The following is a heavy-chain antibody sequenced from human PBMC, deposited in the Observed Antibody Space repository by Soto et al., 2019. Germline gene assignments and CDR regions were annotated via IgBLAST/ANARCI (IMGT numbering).Heavy chain of an antibody. CDR2: ISTSGST. J-gene: IGHJ6*02. CDR3: ARGRRNRYYYYGMDV. V-gene: IGHV4-4*07. CDR1: GGSISSYF. Sequence: QVQLQESGPGLVKPSETLSLTCSVSGGSISSYFWSWIRQPAGKGLEWIGRISTSGSTNDNPSLKSRVTMSIATSKNQFSLKLSSVTAADTAVYYCARGRRNRYYYYGMDVWGQGTTVTVSS.